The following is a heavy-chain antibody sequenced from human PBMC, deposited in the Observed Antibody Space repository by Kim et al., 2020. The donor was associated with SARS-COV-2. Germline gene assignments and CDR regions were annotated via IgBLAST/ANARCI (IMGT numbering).Heavy chain of an antibody. D-gene: IGHD6-13*01. CDR3: AKDFIAAAGTHDAFDI. V-gene: IGHV3-30*18. Sequence: GGSLRLSCAASGFTFSSYGMHWVRQAPGKGLEWVAVISYDGSNKYYADSVKGRFTISRDNSKNTLYLQMNSLRAEDTAVYYCAKDFIAAAGTHDAFDIWGQGTMVTVSS. CDR1: GFTFSSYG. CDR2: ISYDGSNK. J-gene: IGHJ3*02.